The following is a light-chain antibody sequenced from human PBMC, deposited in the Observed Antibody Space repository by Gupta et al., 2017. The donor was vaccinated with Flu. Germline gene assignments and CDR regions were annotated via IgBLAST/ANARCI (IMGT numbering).Light chain of an antibody. J-gene: IGKJ1*01. CDR1: QSISDF. V-gene: IGKV1-39*01. CDR2: ASF. CDR3: QQTYGTPQT. Sequence: DIQMTQSPSSLSASVGDTVTITCRAGQSISDFLNWYQQKPGKAPNLLIYASFILQSGVPSRFSGSGSGTDFALTISSLQPEDFATYYCQQTYGTPQTFGQGTKVEIK.